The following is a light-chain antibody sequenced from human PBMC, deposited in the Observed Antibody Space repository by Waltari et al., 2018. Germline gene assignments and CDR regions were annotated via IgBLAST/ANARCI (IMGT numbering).Light chain of an antibody. Sequence: DIQMTQSPSAVSTSVGDRVTITCRASQFISNHLAWFQLKPGKLPRRLIYAASTLHSGVPSRFSGSGSGTEFTLTISSLQPEDFATYFCLQHESYPWRFGQGSTVEI. J-gene: IGKJ1*01. CDR2: AAS. V-gene: IGKV1-17*03. CDR1: QFISNH. CDR3: LQHESYPWR.